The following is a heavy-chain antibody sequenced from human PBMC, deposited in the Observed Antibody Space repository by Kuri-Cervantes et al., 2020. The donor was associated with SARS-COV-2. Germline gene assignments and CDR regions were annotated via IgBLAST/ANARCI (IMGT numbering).Heavy chain of an antibody. V-gene: IGHV3-7*03. D-gene: IGHD3-22*01. Sequence: GESLKISCAASGFTFSSYWMSWVRQAPGKGLEWVANIKQDGSEKYYVDSVKGRFTISRDNAKNSLYLQMNSLKTEDTAVYYCTRKTDDSSGYNPYYYYMDVWGKGTTVTVSS. CDR2: IKQDGSEK. CDR3: TRKTDDSSGYNPYYYYMDV. CDR1: GFTFSSYW. J-gene: IGHJ6*03.